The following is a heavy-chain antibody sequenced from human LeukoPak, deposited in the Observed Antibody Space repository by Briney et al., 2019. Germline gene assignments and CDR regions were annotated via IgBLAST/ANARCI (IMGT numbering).Heavy chain of an antibody. J-gene: IGHJ4*02. CDR1: GGSFSGYY. V-gene: IGHV4-34*01. Sequence: PSETLSLTCAVYGGSFSGYYWSWIRQPPGKGLEWIGEINHSGSTNYNPSLKSRVTISVDTSKNQFSLKLSSVTAADTAVYYCARLSMVRGVNYWGQGTLVTVPS. CDR2: INHSGST. CDR3: ARLSMVRGVNY. D-gene: IGHD3-10*01.